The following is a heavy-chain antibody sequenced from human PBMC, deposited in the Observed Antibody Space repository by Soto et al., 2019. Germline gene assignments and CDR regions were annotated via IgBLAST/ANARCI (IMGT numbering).Heavy chain of an antibody. CDR1: GYPFGTYA. D-gene: IGHD1-7*01. Sequence: QVQLEQSGAEVKEPGASVKVSCKASGYPFGTYAITWVGQAPGQGLEWVGWISTNSGNTYYAQNFQGRVTLTTDTSTTTAYMELMSLTSDDTAIYYCARTYNWNSEGFDHWGQGTLVTVST. CDR3: ARTYNWNSEGFDH. CDR2: ISTNSGNT. V-gene: IGHV1-18*04. J-gene: IGHJ4*02.